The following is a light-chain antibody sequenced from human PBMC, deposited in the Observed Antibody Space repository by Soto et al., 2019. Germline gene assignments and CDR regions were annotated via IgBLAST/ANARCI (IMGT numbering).Light chain of an antibody. V-gene: IGKV1-39*01. Sequence: DIQMTQSPSSLSATVGDRVTITCRASQTIGKYLNWYQQQPGKVPKLLIYDASYLQSGVPSRFSGRESGTDFTLNISDLRPEDFATYCCQQSFSIPFTFGPGTKVDIK. J-gene: IGKJ3*01. CDR2: DAS. CDR3: QQSFSIPFT. CDR1: QTIGKY.